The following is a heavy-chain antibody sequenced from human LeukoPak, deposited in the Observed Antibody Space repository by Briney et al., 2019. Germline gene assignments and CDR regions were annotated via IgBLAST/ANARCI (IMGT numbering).Heavy chain of an antibody. CDR2: IYYSGST. V-gene: IGHV4-30-4*08. J-gene: IGHJ3*02. D-gene: IGHD1-26*01. Sequence: SETLSLTCTVSGGSISSSSYYWGWIRQPPGKGLEWIGYIYYSGSTYYNPSLKSRVTISVDTSKNQFSLKLSSVTAADTAVYYCARDPNGSYYGVDIWGQGTMVTVSS. CDR1: GGSISSSSYY. CDR3: ARDPNGSYYGVDI.